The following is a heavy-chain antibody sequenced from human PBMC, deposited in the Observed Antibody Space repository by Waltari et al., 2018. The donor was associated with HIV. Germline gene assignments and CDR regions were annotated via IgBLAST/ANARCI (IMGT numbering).Heavy chain of an antibody. CDR3: VKRGSITGAVWFDT. Sequence: QAQLAQSGADLRRPGASVKVSCKATGYNFYGYDINWVRQAPGQGLEWMGWMNPSSGNRRYTEKFKGRVIMTRDTSTDTAYMELRRLKSEDTAVYYCVKRGSITGAVWFDTWGQGTPVTVSS. J-gene: IGHJ5*02. CDR2: MNPSSGNR. V-gene: IGHV1-8*01. D-gene: IGHD1-20*01. CDR1: GYNFYGYD.